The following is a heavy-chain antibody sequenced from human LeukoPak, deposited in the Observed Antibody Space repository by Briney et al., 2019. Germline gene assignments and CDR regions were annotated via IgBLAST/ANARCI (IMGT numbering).Heavy chain of an antibody. CDR1: GFTFSTYA. D-gene: IGHD3-22*01. V-gene: IGHV3-23*01. CDR3: AKIPHSSYYYDSSGYLDY. CDR2: ISGSGGST. J-gene: IGHJ4*02. Sequence: QPGGSLRISCAASGFTFSTYAMNWVRQAPGKGLEWVSAISGSGGSTYTADSVKGRFTISRNNSKNTLYLQMNSLRAEDTAIYYCAKIPHSSYYYDSSGYLDYWGQGTLVSVSS.